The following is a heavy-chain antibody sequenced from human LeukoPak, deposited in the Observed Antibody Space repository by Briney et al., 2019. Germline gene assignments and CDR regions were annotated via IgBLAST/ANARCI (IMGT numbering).Heavy chain of an antibody. CDR1: GYTFTSYG. CDR3: ARSLTQKHIVLMVYPNWSDAFDI. J-gene: IGHJ3*02. Sequence: ASVRVSCKASGYTFTSYGISWVRQAPGQGLEWMGWISAYNGNTNYAQKLQGRVTMTTDTSTYTAYMELRSLRSDDTAVYYCARSLTQKHIVLMVYPNWSDAFDIWGQGTMVTVSS. CDR2: ISAYNGNT. V-gene: IGHV1-18*01. D-gene: IGHD2-8*01.